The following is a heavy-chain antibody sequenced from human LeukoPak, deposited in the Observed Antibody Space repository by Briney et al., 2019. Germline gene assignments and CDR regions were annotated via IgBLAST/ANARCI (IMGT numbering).Heavy chain of an antibody. CDR1: GYPINSAYY. V-gene: IGHV4-38-2*01. D-gene: IGHD1-1*01. Sequence: SETLSLTCAVSGYPINSAYYWVWVRQPPGQGLEWIGSLYHPDSTYYNPSLESRVTMSVDTSRNQFSLKLGFVTAADTAVYYCARRYDSYFYYYLDLWGTGTTVTVSS. J-gene: IGHJ6*03. CDR3: ARRYDSYFYYYLDL. CDR2: LYHPDST.